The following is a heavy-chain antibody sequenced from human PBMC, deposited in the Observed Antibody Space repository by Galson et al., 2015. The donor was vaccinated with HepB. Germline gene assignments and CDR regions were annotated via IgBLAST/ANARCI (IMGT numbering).Heavy chain of an antibody. Sequence: SLRLSCAASGFTFSSYSMNWVSQAPGKGLEWISYITRDSGLKSYADSVKGRFTISRDNAENSLSLQMNSLGAEDTAVYYCARNQDWAFDYWGQGTLVTVSS. V-gene: IGHV3-48*01. CDR1: GFTFSSYS. J-gene: IGHJ4*02. CDR3: ARNQDWAFDY. D-gene: IGHD3-9*01. CDR2: ITRDSGLK.